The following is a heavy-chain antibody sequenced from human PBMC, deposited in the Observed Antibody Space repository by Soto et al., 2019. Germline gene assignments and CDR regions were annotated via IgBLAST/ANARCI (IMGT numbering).Heavy chain of an antibody. CDR1: GYTFTSYG. Sequence: GASVKVACKASGYTFTSYGISWVRQAPGQGLEWMGWISAYNGNTNYAQKLQGRVTMTTDTSTSTAYMELRSLRSDDTAVYYCARQDVSWEPLATDYWGQGTLVTVSS. CDR2: ISAYNGNT. V-gene: IGHV1-18*01. J-gene: IGHJ4*02. D-gene: IGHD1-26*01. CDR3: ARQDVSWEPLATDY.